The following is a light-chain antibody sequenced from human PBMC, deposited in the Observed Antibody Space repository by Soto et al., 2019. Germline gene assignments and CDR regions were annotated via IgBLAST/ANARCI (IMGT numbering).Light chain of an antibody. CDR1: QSVSSSF. J-gene: IGKJ1*01. CDR2: GAS. CDR3: QQYVTSPWA. Sequence: EIVLTQSPGTLSLSPGERATLSCRASQSVSSSFLAWYQQKPGQAPRLLIYGASNRATGIPDRFSGSGSVTDFTLTISRLEPEAFAGYYCQQYVTSPWAVGQGTKV. V-gene: IGKV3-20*01.